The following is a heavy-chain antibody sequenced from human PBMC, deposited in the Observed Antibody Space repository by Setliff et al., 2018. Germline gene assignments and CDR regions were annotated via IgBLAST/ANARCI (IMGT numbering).Heavy chain of an antibody. V-gene: IGHV3-7*01. CDR2: INQDGSGK. D-gene: IGHD3-3*01. Sequence: GGSLRLSCAASGFTFSSFWMAWVRQSPGRGLEWVANINQDGSGKFYVDSVKGRFTIFXXXAKXXXXXXXXXXXXXXXXVXYCGRDVFDFRTGQGGPWGQGTRVTVSS. CDR3: GRDVFDFRTGQGGP. J-gene: IGHJ5*02. CDR1: GFTFSSFW.